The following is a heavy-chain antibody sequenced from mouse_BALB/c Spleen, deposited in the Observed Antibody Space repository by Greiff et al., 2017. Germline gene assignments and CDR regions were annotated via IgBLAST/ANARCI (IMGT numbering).Heavy chain of an antibody. CDR2: ISSGGST. CDR1: GFTFSSYA. J-gene: IGHJ3*01. Sequence: EVKLVESGGGLVKPGGSLKLSCAASGFTFSSYAMSWVRQTPEKRLEWVASISSGGSTYYPDSVKGRFTISRDNARNILYLQMSSLRSEDTAMYYCAGEIYYGYDRGFAYWGQGTLVTVSA. V-gene: IGHV5-6-5*01. D-gene: IGHD2-2*01. CDR3: AGEIYYGYDRGFAY.